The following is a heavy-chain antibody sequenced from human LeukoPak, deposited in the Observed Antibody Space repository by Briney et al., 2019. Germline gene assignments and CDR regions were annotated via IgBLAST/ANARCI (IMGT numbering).Heavy chain of an antibody. CDR2: INHSGST. CDR3: ARGGLRYFDWLFVNWFDP. V-gene: IGHV4-34*01. J-gene: IGHJ5*02. D-gene: IGHD3-9*01. CDR1: GGSFSGYY. Sequence: SETLSLTCAVYGGSFSGYYWSWIRQPPGKGLEWIGEINHSGSTNYNPSLKSRVTISVDTSKNQFSLKLSSVTAADTAVYHCARGGLRYFDWLFVNWFDPWGQGTLVTVSS.